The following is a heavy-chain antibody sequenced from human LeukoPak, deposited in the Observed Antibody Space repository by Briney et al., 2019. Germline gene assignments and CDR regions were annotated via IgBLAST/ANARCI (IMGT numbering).Heavy chain of an antibody. V-gene: IGHV3-21*01. CDR3: ARDLPTPLGARGYFDY. CDR1: GFTFSSYS. Sequence: PGGSLRLSCAASGFTFSSYSMNWVRQAPGKGLEWVSSISSSSSYIYYADSVKGRFTISRDNAKNSLYLQMNSLRAEDTAVYYCARDLPTPLGARGYFDYWGQGTLVTVSS. J-gene: IGHJ4*02. CDR2: ISSSSSYI. D-gene: IGHD1-26*01.